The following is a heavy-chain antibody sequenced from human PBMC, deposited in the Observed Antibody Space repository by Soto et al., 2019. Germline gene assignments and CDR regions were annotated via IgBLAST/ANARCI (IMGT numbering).Heavy chain of an antibody. V-gene: IGHV5-51*01. Sequence: GESLKISCKGSGYSFTSYWIGWVRQMPGKGLEWMGIIYPGDSDTRYSPSFQGQVTISADKSISTAYLQWSSLKASDTAMYYCARALRGIAAAVSYFDYWGQGTLVTVSS. CDR2: IYPGDSDT. J-gene: IGHJ4*02. CDR1: GYSFTSYW. CDR3: ARALRGIAAAVSYFDY. D-gene: IGHD6-13*01.